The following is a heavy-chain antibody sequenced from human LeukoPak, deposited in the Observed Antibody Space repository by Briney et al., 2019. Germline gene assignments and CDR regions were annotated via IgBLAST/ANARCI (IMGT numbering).Heavy chain of an antibody. V-gene: IGHV4-4*07. CDR3: AREGYDFWSGYQYYFDY. CDR2: IYTSGST. CDR1: GGSISSYY. J-gene: IGHJ4*02. Sequence: SETLSLTCTVSGGSISSYYWSWIRQPAGKGLEWIGLIYTSGSTNYNPSLKSRVTMSVDTSKNQFSLKLSSVTAADTAVYYCAREGYDFWSGYQYYFDYWGQGTLVTVSS. D-gene: IGHD3-3*01.